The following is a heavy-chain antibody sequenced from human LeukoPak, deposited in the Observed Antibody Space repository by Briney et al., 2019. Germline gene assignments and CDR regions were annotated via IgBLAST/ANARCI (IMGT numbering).Heavy chain of an antibody. V-gene: IGHV3-7*03. CDR3: AKADGSAYFFVH. Sequence: GGSLRLSCAASGFTFSNYWMSWVRQAPGKGLEWVANIKQDGSEKYYVDSVKGRFTISRDNAKNSLYLQMNSLRAEGTAVYYCAKADGSAYFFVHWGQGTLVTVSS. D-gene: IGHD3-22*01. CDR1: GFTFSNYW. J-gene: IGHJ5*02. CDR2: IKQDGSEK.